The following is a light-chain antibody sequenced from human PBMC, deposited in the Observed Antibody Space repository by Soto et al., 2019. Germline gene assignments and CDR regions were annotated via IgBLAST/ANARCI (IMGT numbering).Light chain of an antibody. V-gene: IGKV3D-20*01. CDR1: QSVSSY. Sequence: EIVLTQSPATLSLSPGERATLSCRASQSVSSYLAWYQQKPGLAPRLLIYDASSRATGIPDRFSGSGSGTDFTLTISRLEPEDFAVYYCQQYGSPLITFGQGTRLEIK. J-gene: IGKJ5*01. CDR2: DAS. CDR3: QQYGSPLIT.